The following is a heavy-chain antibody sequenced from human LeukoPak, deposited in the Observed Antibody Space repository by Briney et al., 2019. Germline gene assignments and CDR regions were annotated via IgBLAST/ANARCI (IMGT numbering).Heavy chain of an antibody. J-gene: IGHJ5*02. CDR1: GFTFSSYA. V-gene: IGHV3-30-3*01. Sequence: GGSLRLSCAASGFTFSSYAMHWVRQAPGKGLEWVAVISYDGSNKYYADSVKGRFTTSKDNSKNTLYLQMNSLRAEDTAVYYCARDIYGDMLTAFYPWGQGTLVTVSS. CDR2: ISYDGSNK. CDR3: ARDIYGDMLTAFYP. D-gene: IGHD4-17*01.